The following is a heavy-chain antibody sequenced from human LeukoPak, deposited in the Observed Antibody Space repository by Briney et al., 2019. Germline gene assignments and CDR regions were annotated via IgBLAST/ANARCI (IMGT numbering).Heavy chain of an antibody. D-gene: IGHD1-1*01. J-gene: IGHJ5*02. V-gene: IGHV4-59*01. Sequence: PSETLSLICTVSGGSISNYYWNWIRQPPGKGLEWIGYIYYTGNTNYNPSLKSRVTISVDTSKNLFSLKLSSVTAADTAVYYCARDRLQLQSWGQGTLVTVSS. CDR3: ARDRLQLQS. CDR2: IYYTGNT. CDR1: GGSISNYY.